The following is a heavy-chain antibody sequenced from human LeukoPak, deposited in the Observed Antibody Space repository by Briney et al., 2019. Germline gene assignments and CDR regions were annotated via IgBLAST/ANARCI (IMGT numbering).Heavy chain of an antibody. CDR2: ISRLGDTI. V-gene: IGHV3-11*01. D-gene: IGHD2-15*01. Sequence: AGGSLRLSCAPAGFTFTDYFMGWIRQAPGKGLDWVSHISRLGDTIDYADSVKGRFTISRDNAKKSLFQQMNFLRAEHTAVYFCARVRRGGGSRYFDYWGQGALVTVSS. CDR3: ARVRRGGGSRYFDY. J-gene: IGHJ4*02. CDR1: GFTFTDYF.